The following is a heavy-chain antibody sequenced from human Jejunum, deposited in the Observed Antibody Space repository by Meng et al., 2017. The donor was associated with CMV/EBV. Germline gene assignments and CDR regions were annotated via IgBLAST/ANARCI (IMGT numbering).Heavy chain of an antibody. CDR3: ATGSPKKYTSGWPTRGSWFDP. J-gene: IGHJ5*02. V-gene: IGHV3-30-3*01. D-gene: IGHD6-19*01. CDR1: GSYA. CDR2: TSYDGTNK. Sequence: GSYAMHWIRQAPGKGLEWVASTSYDGTNKRYADSVKGRLTISRDNSENTLYLQINSLTAEDTALYYCATGSPKKYTSGWPTRGSWFDPWGQGTLVTVSS.